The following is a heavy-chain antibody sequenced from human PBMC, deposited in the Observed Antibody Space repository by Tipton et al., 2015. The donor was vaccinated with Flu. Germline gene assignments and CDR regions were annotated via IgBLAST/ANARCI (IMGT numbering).Heavy chain of an antibody. CDR2: VSRTGNT. D-gene: IGHD4-11*01. V-gene: IGHV4-38-2*01. CDR1: GDSISSDFY. J-gene: IGHJ5*02. Sequence: TLSLTCAVSGDSISSDFYWAWIRQFPGKGLEWFGTVSRTGNTIYNPSPMSRVTISLDTTKNQLSLNMRSVTAADMAVYYCARRDYSNYVSDPKSWFDPWGQGTLVAVSS. CDR3: ARRDYSNYVSDPKSWFDP.